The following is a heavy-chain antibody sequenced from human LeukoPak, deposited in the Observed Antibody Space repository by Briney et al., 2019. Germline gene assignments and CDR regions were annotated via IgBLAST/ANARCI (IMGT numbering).Heavy chain of an antibody. CDR3: ARDRTYSRNWFDP. D-gene: IGHD2-21*01. CDR2: IYYSGST. CDR1: GGSISSYY. V-gene: IGHV4-59*12. Sequence: PSETLSLTCTVSGGSISSYYWSWIRQPPGKGLEWIGYIYYSGSTNYNPSLKSRVTISVDTSKNQFSLKLSSVTAADTAVYYCARDRTYSRNWFDPWGQGTLVTVSS. J-gene: IGHJ5*02.